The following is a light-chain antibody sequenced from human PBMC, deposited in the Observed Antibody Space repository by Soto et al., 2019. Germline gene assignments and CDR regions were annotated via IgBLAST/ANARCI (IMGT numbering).Light chain of an antibody. Sequence: QSALTQPASESRSPGQSITISRTGTSSDVGVYDFVSWYQQHPGKAPKLLIYDVNNRPAGISNRFSGSKSGNTASLTISGLQAEDEADYYFSSYTTSTTRVFGGGTKLTVL. CDR2: DVN. V-gene: IGLV2-14*03. CDR1: SSDVGVYDF. J-gene: IGLJ2*01. CDR3: SSYTTSTTRV.